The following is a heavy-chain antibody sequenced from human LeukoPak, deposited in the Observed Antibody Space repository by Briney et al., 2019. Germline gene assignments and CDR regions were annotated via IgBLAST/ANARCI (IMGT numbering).Heavy chain of an antibody. Sequence: QTGGSLRLSCAASGFNFTSYGMHWVRQAPGKGLEWVALITYDGYYKYYSDSVKGRFTISSDTSKNTMYLQMNSLRAEDTAVYYCARDLSPVVRASPMGYWGQGTLVTVSS. J-gene: IGHJ4*02. CDR1: GFNFTSYG. D-gene: IGHD3-10*01. V-gene: IGHV3-30*03. CDR2: ITYDGYYK. CDR3: ARDLSPVVRASPMGY.